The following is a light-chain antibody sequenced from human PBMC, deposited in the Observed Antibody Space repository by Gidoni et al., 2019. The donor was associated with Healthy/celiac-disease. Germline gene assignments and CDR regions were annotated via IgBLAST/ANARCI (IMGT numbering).Light chain of an antibody. J-gene: IGKJ5*01. V-gene: IGKV1-9*01. CDR2: AAS. CDR3: QQLNSYPVT. Sequence: DIQLTQSPSFLSASVGDRVTITCRASQGISSYLAWYQQKPGKAPKLLIYAASTLQSGVPSRFSGSGSGTEFTLTISSLQPEDFATYYCQQLNSYPVTCXHXTRLEIK. CDR1: QGISSY.